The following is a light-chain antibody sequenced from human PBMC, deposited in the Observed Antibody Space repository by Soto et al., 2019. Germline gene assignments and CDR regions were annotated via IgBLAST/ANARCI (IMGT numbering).Light chain of an antibody. V-gene: IGLV2-14*01. CDR1: SSDVGGYNY. Sequence: QSALTQPASVSGSPGQSITISCTGTSSDVGGYNYVSWYQQHPGTAPKLMIYDVSNRPSGVSNRFSGSKSGNTASLTISGLQAEDEADYYCSSYTRSSTLYVVFGGGTKLTVL. CDR3: SSYTRSSTLYVV. J-gene: IGLJ2*01. CDR2: DVS.